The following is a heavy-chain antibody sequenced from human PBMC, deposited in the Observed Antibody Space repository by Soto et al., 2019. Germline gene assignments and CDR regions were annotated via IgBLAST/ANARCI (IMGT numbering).Heavy chain of an antibody. CDR3: AREGDVPYYYYGIDV. V-gene: IGHV1-18*01. J-gene: IGHJ6*02. D-gene: IGHD2-21*02. CDR1: GYTFTRYG. Sequence: QVHLVQSGAEVKKPGASVKVSCKTSGYTFTRYGIIWVRQAPGQGLEWMGWISGYDGRTNFAQKVQDRVTMTTDTSTSTVYMELRSLSSDDTAVYYCAREGDVPYYYYGIDVWGQGTTVTVSS. CDR2: ISGYDGRT.